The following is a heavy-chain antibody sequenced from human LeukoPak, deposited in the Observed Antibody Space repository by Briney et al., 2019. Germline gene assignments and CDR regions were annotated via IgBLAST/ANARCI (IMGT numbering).Heavy chain of an antibody. CDR2: IYTSGST. CDR3: ARGLVVPAGYYDY. Sequence: SQTLSLTCTVSGGSIRSGSCYWSWIRQPAGKGLEWIGRIYTSGSTNYNPSLKSRVTISVDTSKNQFSLKLSSVSAADTAVYYCARGLVVPAGYYDYWGQGTLVTVSS. D-gene: IGHD2-2*01. J-gene: IGHJ4*02. CDR1: GGSIRSGSCY. V-gene: IGHV4-61*02.